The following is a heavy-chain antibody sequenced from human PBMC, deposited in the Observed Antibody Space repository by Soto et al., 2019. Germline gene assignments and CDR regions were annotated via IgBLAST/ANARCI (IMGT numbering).Heavy chain of an antibody. CDR2: ISGSGGST. Sequence: GGSLRLSCAASGFTLSSYAMRWVRQAPGKGLEWVSAISGSGGSTYYADSVKGRFTISRDNSKNTLYLQMNSLRAEDTAVYYCAKVEGVTYFSYMDVWGKGTTVTVSS. CDR1: GFTLSSYA. CDR3: AKVEGVTYFSYMDV. V-gene: IGHV3-23*01. D-gene: IGHD2-21*02. J-gene: IGHJ6*03.